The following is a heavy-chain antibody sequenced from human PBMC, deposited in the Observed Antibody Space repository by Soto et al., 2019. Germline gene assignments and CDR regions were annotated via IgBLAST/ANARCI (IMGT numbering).Heavy chain of an antibody. Sequence: PXGSLRLSCAASGFTFTNAWMSWVRQAPGMGLEWVGRIRSKTAGGTADYPAPVKGRFTISRDDSKNTLYLQMNSLQTEDTAVYYCTTETADYVSMEPYWGLGTLVTVSS. CDR2: IRSKTAGGTA. CDR3: TTETADYVSMEPY. J-gene: IGHJ4*02. V-gene: IGHV3-15*01. CDR1: GFTFTNAW. D-gene: IGHD3-16*01.